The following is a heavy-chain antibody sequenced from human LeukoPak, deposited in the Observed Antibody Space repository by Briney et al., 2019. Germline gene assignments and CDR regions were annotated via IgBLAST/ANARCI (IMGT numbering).Heavy chain of an antibody. Sequence: ASVKVSCKASGYTFTDYYMHWVRQAPGQGLEWMGWINPNSGGTNYVQKFQGRVTMTRDTSISTAYMEVSSLKSDDTAMYYCARAKEWERKSAGWGQGTLVTVSS. CDR3: ARAKEWERKSAG. D-gene: IGHD1-26*01. V-gene: IGHV1-2*02. J-gene: IGHJ4*02. CDR2: INPNSGGT. CDR1: GYTFTDYY.